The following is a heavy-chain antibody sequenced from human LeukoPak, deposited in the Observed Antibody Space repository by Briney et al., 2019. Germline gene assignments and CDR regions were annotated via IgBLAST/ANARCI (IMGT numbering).Heavy chain of an antibody. J-gene: IGHJ6*03. CDR2: IIPIFGTA. Sequence: KVSCKASGGTFSSYAISWVRQAPGQGLEWMGRIIPIFGTANYAQKFQGRVTITTDESTSTAYMELSSLRSEDTAVYYCAVVPAAIGYYYMDVWGKGTTVTVSS. CDR1: GGTFSSYA. V-gene: IGHV1-69*05. CDR3: AVVPAAIGYYYMDV. D-gene: IGHD2-2*02.